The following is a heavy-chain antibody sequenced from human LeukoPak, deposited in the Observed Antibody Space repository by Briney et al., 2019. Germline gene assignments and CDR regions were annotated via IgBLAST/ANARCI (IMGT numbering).Heavy chain of an antibody. CDR3: AKMSGY. D-gene: IGHD3-3*01. Sequence: SETLSLTCTVSGASISSYYWSWIRQPPGKGLEWIGYVYYSGSTNYNPSLKSRVTISVDTSKNQFSLNLSSVTAADTAVYYCAKMSGYWGQGTLVTVSS. CDR2: VYYSGST. J-gene: IGHJ4*01. V-gene: IGHV4-59*01. CDR1: GASISSYY.